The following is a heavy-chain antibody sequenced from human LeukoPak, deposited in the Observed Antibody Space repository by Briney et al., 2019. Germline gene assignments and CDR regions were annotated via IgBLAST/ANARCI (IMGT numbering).Heavy chain of an antibody. CDR2: IYARGNT. V-gene: IGHV4-4*09. CDR3: ARHELAAAGFDY. J-gene: IGHJ4*02. Sequence: SETLSLTCTVSGGSTSSNYWSWIRPPPGKGLEWIGYIYARGNTDYNPSLKSRVTISIDTSKNQFSLHLTSVTAADTAVYYCARHELAAAGFDYWGQGTLVPVSS. CDR1: GGSTSSNY. D-gene: IGHD6-13*01.